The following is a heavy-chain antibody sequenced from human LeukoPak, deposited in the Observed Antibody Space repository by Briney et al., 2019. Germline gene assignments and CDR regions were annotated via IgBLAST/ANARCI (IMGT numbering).Heavy chain of an antibody. CDR1: GFTFSLYD. V-gene: IGHV3-48*04. J-gene: IGHJ4*02. CDR3: VAAGDRGNY. Sequence: GGSLRLSCAASGFTFSLYDMNWVRQAPGKGPEWVSYISRSSSLIYYADSVRGRFTISRDNAGNSLSLQMNSLRAEDTALYYCVAAGDRGNYWGQGTLVTVSS. CDR2: ISRSSSLI. D-gene: IGHD6-13*01.